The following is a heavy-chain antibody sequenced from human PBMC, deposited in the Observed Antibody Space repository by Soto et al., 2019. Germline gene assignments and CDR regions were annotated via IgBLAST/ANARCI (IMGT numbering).Heavy chain of an antibody. J-gene: IGHJ5*02. D-gene: IGHD2-2*01. CDR2: INPNSGGT. CDR3: ARGENIVVVPAAMTYRFDP. CDR1: GYTFTGYY. Sequence: ASVKVSCKASGYTFTGYYMHWVRQAPGQGLEWMGWINPNSGGTNYAQKFQGWVTMTRDTSISTAYMELSRLRSGDTAVYYCARGENIVVVPAAMTYRFDPWGQGTLVTVSS. V-gene: IGHV1-2*04.